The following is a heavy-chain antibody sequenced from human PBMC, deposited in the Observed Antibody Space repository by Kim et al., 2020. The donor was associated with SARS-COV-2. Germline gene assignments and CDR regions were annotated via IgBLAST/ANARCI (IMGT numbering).Heavy chain of an antibody. CDR3: ARDKRAAYYDFWSGPYAFDI. CDR1: GFTFSSYD. J-gene: IGHJ3*02. Sequence: GGSLRLSCAASGFTFSSYDMHWVRQATGKGLEWVSAIGTAGDTYYPGSVKGRFTISRENAKNSLYLQMNSLRAGDTAVYYCARDKRAAYYDFWSGPYAFDIWGQGTMVTVSS. CDR2: IGTAGDT. D-gene: IGHD3-3*01. V-gene: IGHV3-13*04.